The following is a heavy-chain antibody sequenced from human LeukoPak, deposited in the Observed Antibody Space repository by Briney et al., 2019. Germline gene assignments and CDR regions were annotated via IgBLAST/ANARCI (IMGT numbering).Heavy chain of an antibody. CDR3: ARQGVITGVLDY. CDR1: GGSISSYY. V-gene: IGHV4-59*08. D-gene: IGHD3-22*01. CDR2: IYYSGST. Sequence: PSETLSLTCTVSGGSISSYYWSWIRQPPGKGLEWIGYIYYSGSTNYNPSLKSRVTISVDTSKNQFSLKLSSVTAADTAVYYCARQGVITGVLDYWGQGTLVTVSS. J-gene: IGHJ4*02.